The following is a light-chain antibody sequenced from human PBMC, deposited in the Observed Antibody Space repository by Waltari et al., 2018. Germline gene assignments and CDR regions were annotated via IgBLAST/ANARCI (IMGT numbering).Light chain of an antibody. J-gene: IGKJ5*01. V-gene: IGKV3-15*01. CDR2: GAS. CDR3: QQYNNWPPIT. Sequence: EIVMTQSPATLYVSPGERATLSCRASQSVSSNLAWDQQKPGQAPRRLIYGASTRATGIPARFSGSGSGTEFTLTISSMQSEDFAVYSCQQYNNWPPITFGQGTRLEIK. CDR1: QSVSSN.